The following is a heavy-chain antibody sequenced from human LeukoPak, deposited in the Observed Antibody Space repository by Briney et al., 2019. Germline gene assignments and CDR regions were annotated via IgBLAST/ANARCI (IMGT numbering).Heavy chain of an antibody. D-gene: IGHD3-16*01. CDR2: ISRSGSTK. Sequence: GGTLRLSCAASGFTFSDYNMRWIRQAPGKGLEWVSSISRSGSTKYYADSVKGRFTISRDNAKNSLFLQMNSLRAGDTAVYYCARDQLGFDYWGQGTLVTVSS. CDR3: ARDQLGFDY. V-gene: IGHV3-11*04. CDR1: GFTFSDYN. J-gene: IGHJ4*02.